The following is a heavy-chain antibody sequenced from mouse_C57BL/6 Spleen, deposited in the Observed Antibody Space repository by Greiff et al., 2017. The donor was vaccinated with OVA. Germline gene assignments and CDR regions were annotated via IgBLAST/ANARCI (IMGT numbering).Heavy chain of an antibody. CDR2: IDPETGGT. CDR1: GYTFTDYE. V-gene: IGHV1-15*01. CDR3: TRRRKEIYDGYYVTAFAY. J-gene: IGHJ3*01. D-gene: IGHD2-3*01. Sequence: QVQLQQSGAELVRPGASVTLSCKASGYTFTDYEMHWVKQTPVHGLEWIGAIDPETGGTAYNQKFKGKAILTADKSSSTAYMELRSLTSEDSAVYYCTRRRKEIYDGYYVTAFAYWGQGTLVTVSA.